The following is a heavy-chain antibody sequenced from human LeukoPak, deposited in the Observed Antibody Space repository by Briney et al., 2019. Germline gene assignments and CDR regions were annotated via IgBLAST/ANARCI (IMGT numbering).Heavy chain of an antibody. J-gene: IGHJ3*02. D-gene: IGHD1-7*01. CDR1: GGSISSSSYY. CDR2: IYYSGST. V-gene: IGHV4-39*07. CDR3: AGPQTGTTIYGSPGAFGI. Sequence: PSETLSLTCTVSGGSISSSSYYWGWIRQPPGKGLEWIGSIYYSGSTYYNPSLKSRVTISVDTSKNQFSLKLSSVTAADTAVYYCAGPQTGTTIYGSPGAFGIWGQGTMVTVSS.